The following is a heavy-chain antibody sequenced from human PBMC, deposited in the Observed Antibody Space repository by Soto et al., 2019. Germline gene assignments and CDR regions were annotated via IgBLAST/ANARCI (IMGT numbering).Heavy chain of an antibody. V-gene: IGHV3-73*02. D-gene: IGHD3-3*01. Sequence: EVQLVESGGGLVQPGGSLKLSCAASGFTFSGSAMHWVRQASGKGLEWVGRIRSKANSYATAYAASVKGRFTISRDDSKNTAYLQMNSLKTEDTAVYYCTRHPSNYDFWSCYYTGDAFDIWGQGTMVTVSS. CDR2: IRSKANSYAT. J-gene: IGHJ3*02. CDR3: TRHPSNYDFWSCYYTGDAFDI. CDR1: GFTFSGSA.